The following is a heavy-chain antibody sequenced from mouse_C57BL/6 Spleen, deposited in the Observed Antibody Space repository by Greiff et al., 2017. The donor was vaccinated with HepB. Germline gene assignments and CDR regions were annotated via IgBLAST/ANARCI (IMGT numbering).Heavy chain of an antibody. V-gene: IGHV5-6*01. D-gene: IGHD4-1*01. CDR3: ARPHTGGYAMDY. CDR1: GFTFSSYG. CDR2: ISSGGSYT. J-gene: IGHJ4*01. Sequence: EVQLVESGGDLVKPGGSLKLSCAASGFTFSSYGMSWVRQTPDKRLEWVATISSGGSYTYYPDSVKGRFTISRDNAKNTLYLQMSSLKSEDTAMYYCARPHTGGYAMDYWGQGTSVTVSS.